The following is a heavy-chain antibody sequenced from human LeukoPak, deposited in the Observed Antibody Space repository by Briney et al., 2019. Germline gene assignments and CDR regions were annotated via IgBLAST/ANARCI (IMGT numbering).Heavy chain of an antibody. CDR2: TYYRSKWYN. J-gene: IGHJ6*03. Sequence: SQTLSLTCAIFGDSVSSNSGGWNWIRQSPSRGPEWLGRTYYRSKWYNDYAVSVKSRITINPDTSKNQFSLQLNSVTPEDTAVYYCARAIIAVATDYYYYMDVWGKGTTVTISS. CDR1: GDSVSSNSGG. D-gene: IGHD6-19*01. CDR3: ARAIIAVATDYYYYMDV. V-gene: IGHV6-1*01.